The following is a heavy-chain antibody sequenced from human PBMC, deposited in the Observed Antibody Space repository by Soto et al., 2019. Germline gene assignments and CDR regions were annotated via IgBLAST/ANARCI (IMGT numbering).Heavy chain of an antibody. CDR1: GFTFSTYA. CDR3: ARGLGYCSSTGCYIWFDY. CDR2: ISASGAST. Sequence: EVQLLESGGGLVQPGGSLRLSCAASGFTFSTYAMSWVRQAPGKGLEWVSAISASGASTYYADSAKGRFTISRDNSKNTLFLQMNSLRAEDTAVHYCARGLGYCSSTGCYIWFDYWGQGTLVTVSS. V-gene: IGHV3-23*01. D-gene: IGHD2-2*02. J-gene: IGHJ4*02.